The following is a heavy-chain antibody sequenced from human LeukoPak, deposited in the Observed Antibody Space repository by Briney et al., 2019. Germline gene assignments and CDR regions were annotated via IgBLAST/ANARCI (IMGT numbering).Heavy chain of an antibody. Sequence: KPSETLSLTCSVSGGSISSYYWSWIRQPPGKGLEWIAYISYSRGTNYSPSLKSRVTISIDTSKNQFSLKLSSVTAADTAMYYCAKSRGSGSYFDSWGQGALVTVSS. CDR3: AKSRGSGSYFDS. CDR1: GGSISSYY. V-gene: IGHV4-59*12. J-gene: IGHJ4*02. CDR2: ISYSRGT. D-gene: IGHD3-10*01.